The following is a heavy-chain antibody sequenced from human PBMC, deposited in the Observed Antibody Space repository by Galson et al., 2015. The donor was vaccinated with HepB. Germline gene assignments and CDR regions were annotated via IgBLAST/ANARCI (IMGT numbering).Heavy chain of an antibody. CDR3: AKDEYFGDDAFDI. CDR2: ISYDGSNK. Sequence: SLRLSCAASGFTFSSYGMHWVRQAPGKGLEWVALISYDGSNKYYADSVKGRFTISRDNHKNTLYLQMSSLREEDTALYYCAKDEYFGDDAFDIWGQGTMVTVSS. CDR1: GFTFSSYG. J-gene: IGHJ3*02. D-gene: IGHD2/OR15-2a*01. V-gene: IGHV3-30*18.